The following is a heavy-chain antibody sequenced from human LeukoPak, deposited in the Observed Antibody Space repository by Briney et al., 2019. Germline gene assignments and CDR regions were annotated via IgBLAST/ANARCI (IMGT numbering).Heavy chain of an antibody. CDR3: AKDSSEQWLAYYFDY. D-gene: IGHD6-19*01. CDR1: GFTFSSYG. V-gene: IGHV3-33*06. CDR2: IWYDGSNK. J-gene: IGHJ4*02. Sequence: PGGSLRLSCAASGFTFSSYGMHWVRQAPGKGLEWVALIWYDGSNKYYADSVKGRFTISRDNSKNTLYLQMNSLRAEDTAVYYCAKDSSEQWLAYYFDYWGQGTLVTVSS.